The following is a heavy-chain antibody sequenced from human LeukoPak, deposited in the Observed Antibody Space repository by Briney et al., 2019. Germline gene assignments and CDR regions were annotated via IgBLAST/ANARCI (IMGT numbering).Heavy chain of an antibody. CDR1: GFTFSTYW. Sequence: GGSLRLSCAASGFTFSTYWMHWVRQAPGKGLVWLSRISSDGSSTNYADSVKGRFTISRDNSKNTLYLQMNSLRAEDTAVYYCARDKVYYYDSSGYSYYWYFDLWGRGTLVTVSS. D-gene: IGHD3-22*01. J-gene: IGHJ2*01. CDR2: ISSDGSST. V-gene: IGHV3-74*01. CDR3: ARDKVYYYDSSGYSYYWYFDL.